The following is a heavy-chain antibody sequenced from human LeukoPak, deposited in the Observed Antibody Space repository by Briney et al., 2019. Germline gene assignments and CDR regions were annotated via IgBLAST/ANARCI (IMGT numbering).Heavy chain of an antibody. CDR3: ARDLKGADVSDV. CDR2: IYAGGGT. J-gene: IGHJ3*01. D-gene: IGHD3-16*01. CDR1: GFTVSSYF. Sequence: GESLRLSCAASGFTVSSYFMSWVRQAPGKGLEWVSVIYAGGGTYYADSVKGRFTISRHNSNNTLYLQMNSLRPEDTAVYYCARDLKGADVSDVWGQGTMVTVSS. V-gene: IGHV3-53*04.